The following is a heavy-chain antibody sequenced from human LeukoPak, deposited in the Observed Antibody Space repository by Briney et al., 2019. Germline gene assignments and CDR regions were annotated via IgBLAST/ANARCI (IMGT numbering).Heavy chain of an antibody. V-gene: IGHV1-18*01. CDR3: ARAQVVRGVIMYFDY. J-gene: IGHJ4*02. CDR2: ISAYNGNT. CDR1: GYTFTSYG. D-gene: IGHD3-10*01. Sequence: ASVKVSCKASGYTFTSYGISWVRQAPGQGLEWMGWISAYNGNTNYAQKLQGRVTMTTDISTSTAYMELRSLRSDDTAVYYCARAQVVRGVIMYFDYWGQGTLVTVSS.